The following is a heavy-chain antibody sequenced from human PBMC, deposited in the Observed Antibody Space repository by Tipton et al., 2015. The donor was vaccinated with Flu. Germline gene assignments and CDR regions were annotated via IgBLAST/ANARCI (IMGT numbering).Heavy chain of an antibody. CDR3: ARKEENGAYVYFDY. Sequence: QSEAEVKKPGASVKLSCKASGYSFTSYEITWVRQAPGQGLELVGWISGYNGNTKYTQKFQGRVTMTADTPTTTAFMELTSLTSADTAMYYCARKEENGAYVYFDYWGQGTLVTVSS. V-gene: IGHV1-18*01. CDR1: GYSFTSYE. J-gene: IGHJ4*02. D-gene: IGHD4-17*01. CDR2: ISGYNGNT.